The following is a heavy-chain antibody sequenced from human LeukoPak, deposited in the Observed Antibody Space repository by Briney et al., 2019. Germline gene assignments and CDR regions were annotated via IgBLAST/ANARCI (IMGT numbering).Heavy chain of an antibody. Sequence: SETLSLTCTVSGGSISSYYWSWIRQPPGKGLEWIGYIYYSGSTSYNPSLKSRVTISVDTSKNQFSLKLSSVTAADTAVYYCARGESHPRPFDYWGQGTLVTVSS. CDR1: GGSISSYY. V-gene: IGHV4-59*01. J-gene: IGHJ4*02. CDR3: ARGESHPRPFDY. CDR2: IYYSGST.